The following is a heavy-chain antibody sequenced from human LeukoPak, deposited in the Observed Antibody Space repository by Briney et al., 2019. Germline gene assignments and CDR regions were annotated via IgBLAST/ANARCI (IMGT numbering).Heavy chain of an antibody. J-gene: IGHJ5*02. D-gene: IGHD3-22*01. V-gene: IGHV1-69*13. CDR2: IIPIFGTA. CDR1: GGTFSSYA. Sequence: ASVKVSCKASGGTFSSYAISWVRQAPGQGLEWMGGIIPIFGTANYAQKFQGRVTITADESTSTAYMELSSLRSEDTAVYYCARPNYDSSGYSTSFDPWGQGTLVTVSS. CDR3: ARPNYDSSGYSTSFDP.